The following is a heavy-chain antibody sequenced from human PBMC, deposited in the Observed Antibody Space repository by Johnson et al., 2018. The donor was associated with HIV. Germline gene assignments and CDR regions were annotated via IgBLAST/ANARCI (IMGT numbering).Heavy chain of an antibody. CDR1: GFTFSSYA. CDR2: LSYDGTDK. D-gene: IGHD1-26*01. CDR3: ARDYREANAFDI. J-gene: IGHJ3*02. V-gene: IGHV3-30*04. Sequence: QLVESGGGVVQPGRSLRLSCAASGFTFSSYAMHWVRQAPGKGLEWVAVLSYDGTDKYYADSVKGRFTISRDNSKNTLYLQMNSLRAEDTAVYYCARDYREANAFDIWGQGTMVTVSS.